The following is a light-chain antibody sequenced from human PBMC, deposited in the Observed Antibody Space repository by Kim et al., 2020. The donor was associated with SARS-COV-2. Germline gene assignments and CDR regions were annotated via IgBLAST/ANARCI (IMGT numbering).Light chain of an antibody. CDR3: QGGDRDSYV. Sequence: SYELTQPLSVSVAPGQTATIPCGGDNIGSKNVHWYRQTPGQAPVLVIYRDGNRPSGIPERFSGSNWGNRAPLPISGPQVGERAADYCQGGDRDSYVFG. CDR1: NIGSKN. CDR2: RDG. J-gene: IGLJ1*01. V-gene: IGLV3-9*01.